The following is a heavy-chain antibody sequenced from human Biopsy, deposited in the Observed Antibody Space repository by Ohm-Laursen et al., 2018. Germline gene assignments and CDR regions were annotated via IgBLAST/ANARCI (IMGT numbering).Heavy chain of an antibody. CDR1: GFTFSRYW. Sequence: SLRLSCAASGFTFSRYWIHWVRQAPGKGLEWVAFIFYDGSNTYYADSVKGRFTISRDNSRDTLYLQMSSLRAEDTAVYYCAKDRYNYTPIGGFSMDVWGQGTTVTVSS. CDR2: IFYDGSNT. CDR3: AKDRYNYTPIGGFSMDV. V-gene: IGHV3-30*18. D-gene: IGHD5-18*01. J-gene: IGHJ6*02.